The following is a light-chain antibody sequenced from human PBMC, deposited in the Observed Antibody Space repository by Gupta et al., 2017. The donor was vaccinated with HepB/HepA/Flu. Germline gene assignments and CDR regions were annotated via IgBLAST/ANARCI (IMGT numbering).Light chain of an antibody. CDR1: TIGSKS. J-gene: IGLJ2*01. CDR2: DDS. CDR3: QGWYISIDHVV. Sequence: SYVLTQPPSVSVAPGKTARITCGGNTIGSKSVHWYRQKPCQAPVLVVYDDSDRPSGIPERFSGSNSGNTATLTISRVEAGDEADYYCQGWYISIDHVVFGGGTKLTVL. V-gene: IGLV3-21*03.